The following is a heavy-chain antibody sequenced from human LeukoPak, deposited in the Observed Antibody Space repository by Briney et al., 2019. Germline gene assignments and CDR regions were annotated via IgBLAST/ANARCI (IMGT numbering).Heavy chain of an antibody. D-gene: IGHD4-11*01. V-gene: IGHV1-46*01. J-gene: IGHJ4*02. CDR1: GYTFTSYY. Sequence: ASVNVSCKASGYTFTSYYIHWVRQAPGQGLEWMGIINPSGGSTDYAQKFQGRVTMTRDTSTSTVYMELSSLRSEDTAVYYCTRSYSNSHFDYWGQGTLVTVSS. CDR3: TRSYSNSHFDY. CDR2: INPSGGST.